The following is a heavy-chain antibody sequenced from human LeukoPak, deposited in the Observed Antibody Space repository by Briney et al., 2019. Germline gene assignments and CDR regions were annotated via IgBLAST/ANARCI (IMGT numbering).Heavy chain of an antibody. CDR2: INHSGST. CDR1: GGSFSGYY. J-gene: IGHJ4*02. Sequence: SETLSLTCAVYGGSFSGYYWSWIRQPPGKGLEWIGEINHSGSTNYNPSLKSRVTISVDTSKNQFSLTLNSVTAADTAVYYCARSRGDSSGYYYFDYWGQGTLVTVSS. CDR3: ARSRGDSSGYYYFDY. V-gene: IGHV4-34*01. D-gene: IGHD3-22*01.